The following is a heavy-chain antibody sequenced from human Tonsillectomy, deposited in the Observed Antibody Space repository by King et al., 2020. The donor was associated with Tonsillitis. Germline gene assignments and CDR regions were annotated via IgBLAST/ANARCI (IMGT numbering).Heavy chain of an antibody. V-gene: IGHV1-2*02. CDR2: INPDSGVT. CDR1: GFSFTGYS. CDR3: ARRRDYFGLDI. Sequence: QLVQSGAEVKKPGASVKVSCKTSGFSFTGYSLHWVRQAPGQGLEWMGCINPDSGVTDYAQRFRGRATMTTDTSITTVYMELRRLRSDDTAAYYCARRRDYFGLDIWGRGTMVTVSS. D-gene: IGHD2/OR15-2a*01. J-gene: IGHJ3*02.